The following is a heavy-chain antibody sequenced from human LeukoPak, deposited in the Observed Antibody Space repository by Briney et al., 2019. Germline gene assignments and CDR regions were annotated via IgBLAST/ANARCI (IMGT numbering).Heavy chain of an antibody. V-gene: IGHV3-7*01. D-gene: IGHD6-13*01. CDR1: GFTFSNYW. CDR3: ARARGAAASEYYFDY. CDR2: INRDGSDT. J-gene: IGHJ4*02. Sequence: GGSLRLSCAASGFTFSNYWMSWVRQAPGKGLEWVANINRDGSDTQYVDSVKGRFTISRDNAKNSLYLQMNSLRAEDTAVYYCARARGAAASEYYFDYWGQGTLVTVSS.